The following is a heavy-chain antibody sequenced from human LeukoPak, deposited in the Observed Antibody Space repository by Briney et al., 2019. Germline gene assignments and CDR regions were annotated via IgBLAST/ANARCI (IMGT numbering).Heavy chain of an antibody. V-gene: IGHV1-2*02. CDR2: INPGSGGT. J-gene: IGHJ3*02. D-gene: IGHD2-2*01. Sequence: ASVKVSCEASGYTLTGYYIHWGRQAPGQGLEWMGWINPGSGGTNYAQKFQGRVIMTRDPSITTAYMEVNSLRSDDTAVYYCATWYHVNAFDIWGQGTMVTVSS. CDR1: GYTLTGYY. CDR3: ATWYHVNAFDI.